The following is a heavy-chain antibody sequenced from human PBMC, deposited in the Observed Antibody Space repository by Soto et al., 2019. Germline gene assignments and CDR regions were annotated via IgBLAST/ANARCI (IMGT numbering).Heavy chain of an antibody. CDR1: GGSISSSSYY. CDR2: IYYSGST. V-gene: IGHV4-39*01. Sequence: SETLSLTCTVSGGSISSSSYYWGWIRQPPGKGLEWIGSIYYSGSTYYNPSLKSRVTISVDTSKNQFSLKLSSVTAADTAVYYCARQIYDILTGPEGFDYWGQGTLVTVSS. CDR3: ARQIYDILTGPEGFDY. D-gene: IGHD3-9*01. J-gene: IGHJ4*02.